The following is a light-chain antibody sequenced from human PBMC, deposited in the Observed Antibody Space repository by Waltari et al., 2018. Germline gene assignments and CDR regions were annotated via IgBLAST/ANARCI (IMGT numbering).Light chain of an antibody. CDR2: DAS. J-gene: IGKJ1*01. CDR3: QKYGTLPAT. CDR1: KSVRRT. V-gene: IGKV3-20*01. Sequence: EIVLTQSPGTLSLSPGERATLSCRASKSVRRTLAWYQQKPGQAPRLLIYDASSRATGIPDRFSGSGSGTDFSLTISRLEPEDFAVYYCQKYGTLPATFGQGTKVEIK.